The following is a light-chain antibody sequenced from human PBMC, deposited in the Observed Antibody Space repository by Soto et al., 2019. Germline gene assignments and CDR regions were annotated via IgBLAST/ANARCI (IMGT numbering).Light chain of an antibody. CDR2: TDN. Sequence: QSVLTQPPSASGTPGQRVTISCFGSSSNIGTYAVNWYQHLPGTAPKLVVYTDNQRPSGVPDRFSVSKSGTSASLAISGLQSEDEADYYCAAWDDSLKVVVFGGGTKLTVL. J-gene: IGLJ2*01. V-gene: IGLV1-44*01. CDR1: SSNIGTYA. CDR3: AAWDDSLKVVV.